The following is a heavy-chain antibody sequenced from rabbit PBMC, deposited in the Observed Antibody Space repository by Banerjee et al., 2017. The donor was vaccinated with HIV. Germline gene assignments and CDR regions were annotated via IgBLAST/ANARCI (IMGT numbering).Heavy chain of an antibody. CDR1: GFSFSSRYW. V-gene: IGHV1S40*01. CDR3: ARDAGYTGGYVFNL. D-gene: IGHD7-1*01. Sequence: QSLEESGGDLVKPGASLTLTCTASGFSFSSRYWICWVRQAPGKGLEWIGCMNAGTSGGSYYARWAKGRFTISKTSSTTVTLQMTSLTAADTATYFCARDAGYTGGYVFNLWGPGTLVTVS. CDR2: MNAGTSGGS. J-gene: IGHJ4*01.